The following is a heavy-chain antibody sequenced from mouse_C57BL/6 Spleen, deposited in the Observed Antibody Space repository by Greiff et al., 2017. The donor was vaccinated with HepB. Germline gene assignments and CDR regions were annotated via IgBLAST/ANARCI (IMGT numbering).Heavy chain of an antibody. V-gene: IGHV1-55*01. Sequence: QVQLKQPGAELVKPGASVKMSCKASGYTFTSYWITWVKQRPGQGLEWIGDIYPGSGNTNYNEKFKSKATLTVDTSSSTAYMQLSSLTSEDSAVYYCARAEAYYGSYENWGQGTTLTVSS. D-gene: IGHD2-10*01. CDR3: ARAEAYYGSYEN. CDR2: IYPGSGNT. CDR1: GYTFTSYW. J-gene: IGHJ2*01.